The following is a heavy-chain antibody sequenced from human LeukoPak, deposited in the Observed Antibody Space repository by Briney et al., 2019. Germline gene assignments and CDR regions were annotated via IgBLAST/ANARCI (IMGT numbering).Heavy chain of an antibody. J-gene: IGHJ6*02. Sequence: PSETLSLTCAVYGGSFSGYYWSWIRQPPGRGLEWIGEINHSGSTNYNPSLKSRVTISVDTSKNQFSLKLSSVTAADTAVYYCARHEGYSSSRYWYIDYYGMDVWGQGTTVTVSS. D-gene: IGHD6-13*01. V-gene: IGHV4-34*01. CDR3: ARHEGYSSSRYWYIDYYGMDV. CDR1: GGSFSGYY. CDR2: INHSGST.